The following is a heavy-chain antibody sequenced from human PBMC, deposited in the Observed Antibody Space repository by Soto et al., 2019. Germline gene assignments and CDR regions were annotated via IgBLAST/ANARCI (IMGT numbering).Heavy chain of an antibody. J-gene: IGHJ4*02. D-gene: IGHD3-16*01. V-gene: IGHV4-39*01. CDR2: IYYSGST. CDR3: ASFAESWYYFDY. CDR1: GGSISGSSYY. Sequence: SETLSLTCTVSGGSISGSSYYWGWIRQPPGKGLEWIGNIYYSGSTYYNPSLKSRVTISVDTSKNQFFLKLRSVTAADTAVYYCASFAESWYYFDYWGQGILVTVSS.